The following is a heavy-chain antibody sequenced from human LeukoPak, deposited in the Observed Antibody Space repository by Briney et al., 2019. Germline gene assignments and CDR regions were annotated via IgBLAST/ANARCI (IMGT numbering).Heavy chain of an antibody. CDR1: GFTFDDYA. CDR3: AKDMGDYYGSGEH. V-gene: IGHV3-9*01. D-gene: IGHD3-10*01. CDR2: ISWNSGSI. J-gene: IGHJ1*01. Sequence: GGSLRLSCAASGFTFDDYAMHWVRQAPGKGLEWVSGISWNSGSIGYADSVKGRFTISRDNAKNSLYLQMNSLRAEDTALYYCAKDMGDYYGSGEHRGQGTLVTVSS.